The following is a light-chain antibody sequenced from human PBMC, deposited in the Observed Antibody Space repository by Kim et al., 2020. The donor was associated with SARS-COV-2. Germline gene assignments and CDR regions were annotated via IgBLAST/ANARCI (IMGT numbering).Light chain of an antibody. V-gene: IGKV1-33*01. CDR3: QQYHNLPWT. CDR2: DAS. Sequence: ASVGDRVTITCQASQDISNHLNWYQQKPGKAPKVLIYDASSLETGVPSRFSGSRSGTDFNFTISSLQPEDITTYYCQQYHNLPWTFGQGTKVEIK. J-gene: IGKJ1*01. CDR1: QDISNH.